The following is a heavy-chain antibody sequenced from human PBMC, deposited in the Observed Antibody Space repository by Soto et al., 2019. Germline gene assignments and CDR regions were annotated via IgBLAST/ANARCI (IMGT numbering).Heavy chain of an antibody. CDR2: IIPISGAS. J-gene: IGHJ4*02. CDR1: GGTFSSYA. CDR3: ARKRARYYYDSSDNTQD. Sequence: SVKVSCKASGGTFSSYAISWVLQAPGQGVEWMGWIIPISGASNYAQKLQGRVTITADESTSTAYMELSSLRSEDTAVYYCARKRARYYYDSSDNTQDWGQGTLVTVSS. D-gene: IGHD3-22*01. V-gene: IGHV1-69*13.